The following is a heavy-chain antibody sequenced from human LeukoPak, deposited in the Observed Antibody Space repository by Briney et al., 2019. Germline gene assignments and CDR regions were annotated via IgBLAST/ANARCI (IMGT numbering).Heavy chain of an antibody. V-gene: IGHV1-46*03. D-gene: IGHD1/OR15-1a*01. J-gene: IGHJ4*02. CDR1: GYTFTSYD. CDR3: ASLTREYYFDY. CDR2: INPSGGST. Sequence: ASVKVSCKASGYTFTSYDINWVRQAPGQGLEWMGIINPSGGSTSYAQKFQGRVTMTRDTSTSTVYMELSSLRSEDTAVYYCASLTREYYFDYWGQGTLVTVSS.